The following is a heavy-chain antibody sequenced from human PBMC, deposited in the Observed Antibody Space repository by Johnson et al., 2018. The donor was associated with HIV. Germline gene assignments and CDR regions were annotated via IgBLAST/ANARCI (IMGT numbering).Heavy chain of an antibody. CDR1: GFTFSSYG. Sequence: QVQLVESGGGVVQPGRSLRLSCAASGFTFSSYGMHWVRQAPGKGLEWVALIWYDGINKYYADSVNGRFTITRDNSKTTLYLQVNSVRAEDPAVYYFVKDWAYSSSWYDEGLALDIWGQGTMFTVSS. CDR2: IWYDGINK. V-gene: IGHV3-33*06. J-gene: IGHJ3*02. D-gene: IGHD6-13*01. CDR3: VKDWAYSSSWYDEGLALDI.